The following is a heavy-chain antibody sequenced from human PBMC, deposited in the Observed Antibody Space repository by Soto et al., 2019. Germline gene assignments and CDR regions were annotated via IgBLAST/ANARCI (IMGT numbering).Heavy chain of an antibody. CDR2: IVGSDGST. CDR3: AIDGRDQLLCYFDN. Sequence: EVRLLESGGGLVQPGGSLRLSCAASGFTFSTYAMSWVRQAPGKGLQWVSTIVGSDGSTYYADSVKGRFTVSRDNSKNXLYLXXXXXXAXXTXXXYCAIDGRDQLLCYFDNWGQGTLVTVSS. J-gene: IGHJ4*02. CDR1: GFTFSTYA. V-gene: IGHV3-23*01. D-gene: IGHD2-2*01.